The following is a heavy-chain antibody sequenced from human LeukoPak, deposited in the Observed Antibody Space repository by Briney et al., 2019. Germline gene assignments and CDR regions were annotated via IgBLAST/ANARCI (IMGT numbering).Heavy chain of an antibody. Sequence: ASVKVSCRASGYTCTSYAMHWVRQAPGQRLEWMGWINAGNGNTKYSQKFQGRVTITRDTSASTAYMELSSLRSEDTAVYYCASAGSYRSAFDYWGQGTLVTVSS. CDR2: INAGNGNT. D-gene: IGHD1-26*01. CDR3: ASAGSYRSAFDY. CDR1: GYTCTSYA. V-gene: IGHV1-3*01. J-gene: IGHJ4*02.